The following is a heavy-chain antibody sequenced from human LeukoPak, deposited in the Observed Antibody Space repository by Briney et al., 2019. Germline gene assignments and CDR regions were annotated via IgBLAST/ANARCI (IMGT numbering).Heavy chain of an antibody. CDR2: IYTTGKT. CDR1: GFTVSINY. D-gene: IGHD1-1*01. V-gene: IGHV3-53*01. CDR3: AKVSPTGRAFDC. J-gene: IGHJ4*02. Sequence: GGSLRLSCAASGFTVSINYMIWVPQAPGEGLEWVSVIYTTGKTYYADSVKGRFSISRDNSKITVYLQLHSLRAEDTAVYYCAKVSPTGRAFDCWGQGTLVTVSS.